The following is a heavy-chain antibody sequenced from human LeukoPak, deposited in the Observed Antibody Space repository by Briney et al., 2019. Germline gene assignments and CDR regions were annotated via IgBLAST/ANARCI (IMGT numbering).Heavy chain of an antibody. Sequence: PSETLSLTCTVSGGSISSYYWSWIRQPAGKGLEWIGRIYTSGSTNYNPSLKSRVTMSVDTSKNQLSLRLSSVTAADTAVYYCARHPFATPFDYWGRGTLVTVSS. V-gene: IGHV4-4*07. J-gene: IGHJ4*02. D-gene: IGHD2-15*01. CDR3: ARHPFATPFDY. CDR2: IYTSGST. CDR1: GGSISSYY.